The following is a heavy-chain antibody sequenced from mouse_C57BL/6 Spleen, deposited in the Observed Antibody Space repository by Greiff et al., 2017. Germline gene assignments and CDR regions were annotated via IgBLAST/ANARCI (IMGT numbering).Heavy chain of an antibody. CDR3: SRDYYGNSAFSY. V-gene: IGHV1-9*01. Sequence: QVQLQQSGAELMKPGASVKFSCKATGYTFTGYWIEWVKQRPGHGLEWIGEILPGSGSTNYNEKFKGKATFTADTSSNTAYMQLSSLTTKDSAIYYCSRDYYGNSAFSYRGQRTLVTVAA. CDR1: GYTFTGYW. D-gene: IGHD2-1*01. J-gene: IGHJ3*01. CDR2: ILPGSGST.